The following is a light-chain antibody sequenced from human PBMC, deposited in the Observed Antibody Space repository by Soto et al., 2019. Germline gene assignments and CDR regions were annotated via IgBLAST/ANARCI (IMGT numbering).Light chain of an antibody. J-gene: IGKJ1*01. CDR3: QEYNSALWT. CDR2: AGT. Sequence: DIQMTQSPSSLSASVGDGVTITCRASQDISNYLAWYQQKPGKAPKLVIYAGTTLQSGVPSRFSGSGSGTDFTLTISSLQPEDVATFYCQEYNSALWTFGQGTKVDIK. CDR1: QDISNY. V-gene: IGKV1-27*01.